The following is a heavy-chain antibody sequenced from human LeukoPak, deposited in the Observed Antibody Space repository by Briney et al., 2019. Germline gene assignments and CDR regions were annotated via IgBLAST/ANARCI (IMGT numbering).Heavy chain of an antibody. V-gene: IGHV3-23*01. D-gene: IGHD6-19*01. CDR3: AKDRVAGRRPLLELGY. J-gene: IGHJ4*02. CDR1: GFTVSSYA. CDR2: ISGSGGST. Sequence: GGSLTLSCAGSGFTVSSYAMSWVRQAPGKGLEWVSAISGSGGSTYYADSVKGRFTISRDNSKNTLYLQMNSLRAEDTAVYYCAKDRVAGRRPLLELGYWGQGTLVTVSS.